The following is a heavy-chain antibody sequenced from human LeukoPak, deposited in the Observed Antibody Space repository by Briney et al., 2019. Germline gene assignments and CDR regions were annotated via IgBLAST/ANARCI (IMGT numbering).Heavy chain of an antibody. CDR2: IRIDGNT. CDR3: ARDDNYYDGTSYSSGFDY. J-gene: IGHJ4*01. V-gene: IGHV3-74*01. D-gene: IGHD3-22*01. Sequence: PGGSLRLSCAASGFPLSGFWMHWVRQGQGKERVWGVLIRIDGNTNVADSVKGRFTISRATAKNTLYLQMNSLRAEDSAIYYCARDDNYYDGTSYSSGFDYWGHGTLVTVSS. CDR1: GFPLSGFW.